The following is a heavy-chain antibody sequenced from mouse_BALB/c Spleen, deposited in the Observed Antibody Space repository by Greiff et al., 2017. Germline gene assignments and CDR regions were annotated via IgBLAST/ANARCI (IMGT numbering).Heavy chain of an antibody. CDR2: ISSGGGNT. CDR1: GFTFSSYT. J-gene: IGHJ3*01. D-gene: IGHD3-1*01. V-gene: IGHV5-9*03. CDR3: ARGASAWFAY. Sequence: EVQRVESGGGLVKPGGSLKLSCAASGFTFSSYTMSWVRQTPEKRLEWVATISSGGGNTYYPDSVKGRFTISRDNAKNNLYLQMSSLRSEDTALYYCARGASAWFAYWGQGTLVTVSA.